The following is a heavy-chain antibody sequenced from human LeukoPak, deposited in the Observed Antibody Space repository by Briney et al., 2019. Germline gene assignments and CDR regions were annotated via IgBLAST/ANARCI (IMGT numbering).Heavy chain of an antibody. Sequence: ASVKVSCKASGYTFTDYYMQWVRQAPGQGLEWMGWFSPNSGGTNYAQKFQGRVTMTRDTSISTAYMELSRLRSDDTAVYYCARGGLSSTSRFIDYWGQGTLVTVS. CDR2: FSPNSGGT. D-gene: IGHD2-2*01. V-gene: IGHV1-2*02. CDR3: ARGGLSSTSRFIDY. CDR1: GYTFTDYY. J-gene: IGHJ4*02.